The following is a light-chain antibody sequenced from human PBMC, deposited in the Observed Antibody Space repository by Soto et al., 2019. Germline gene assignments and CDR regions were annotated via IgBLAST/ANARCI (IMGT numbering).Light chain of an antibody. CDR3: SSYTSSSTSQ. J-gene: IGLJ3*02. Sequence: QAVVTQPASVSGSPGQSITISCTGTSSDVGGYNYVSWYQQHPGKAPKLMIYDVSNRPSGVSNRFSGSKSGNTASLTISGLQAEDEADYYCSSYTSSSTSQFGGGTKVTVL. CDR2: DVS. CDR1: SSDVGGYNY. V-gene: IGLV2-14*01.